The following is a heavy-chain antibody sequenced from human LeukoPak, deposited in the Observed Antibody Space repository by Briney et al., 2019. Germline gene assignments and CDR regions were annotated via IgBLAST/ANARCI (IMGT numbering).Heavy chain of an antibody. V-gene: IGHV4-59*01. J-gene: IGHJ4*02. CDR2: IYYSGST. D-gene: IGHD3-3*01. Sequence: SETLSLTCTVSGGSISSYYWSWIRQPPGKGLEWIGYIYYSGSTNYNPSLKSRVTISVDTTKNQFSLNLRSVTAADTAVYYCARLGRFLHYFDFWGQGTLVTVSS. CDR1: GGSISSYY. CDR3: ARLGRFLHYFDF.